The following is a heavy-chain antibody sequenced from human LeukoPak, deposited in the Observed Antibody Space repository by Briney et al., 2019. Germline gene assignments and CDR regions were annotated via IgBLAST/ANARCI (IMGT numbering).Heavy chain of an antibody. CDR2: ILYDGVNK. J-gene: IGHJ3*02. V-gene: IGHV3-30*04. CDR3: ARLSTYPGAFDI. CDR1: GFTFSSYA. Sequence: PGGSLRLSCAASGFTFSSYAIHWVRQAPGKGLEWVAVILYDGVNKYYADSVKGRFTISRDNSKNTLYLQTNSLRAEDTAVYYCARLSTYPGAFDIWGQGTMVTVSS.